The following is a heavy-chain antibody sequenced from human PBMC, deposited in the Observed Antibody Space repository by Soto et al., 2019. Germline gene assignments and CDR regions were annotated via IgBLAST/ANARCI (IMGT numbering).Heavy chain of an antibody. V-gene: IGHV1-18*01. J-gene: IGHJ4*02. CDR3: AKDSEVKSGSLGSAY. CDR2: ISAYNGNT. CDR1: GYTFTSYG. D-gene: IGHD1-26*01. Sequence: QVQLGQSGAEVKKPGASVKVSCKASGYTFTSYGISWVRQAPGQGLEWMGWISAYNGNTNYAQKLQVRVTMTTDTPTSAHYLKLGSMRSDDTAVYYCAKDSEVKSGSLGSAYWGQGTLVIFSS.